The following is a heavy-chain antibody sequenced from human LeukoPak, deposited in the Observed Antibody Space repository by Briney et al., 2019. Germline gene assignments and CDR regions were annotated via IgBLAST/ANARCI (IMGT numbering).Heavy chain of an antibody. D-gene: IGHD1-14*01. Sequence: GGSLRLSCAASGFTFSSYSMNWVRQAPGKGLEWVSSISSSSSYIYYADSVKGRFTISRDNAKNSLYLQINSLRAEDTAVYYCARDGGPRSYYYYYGMDVWGQGTTVTVSS. J-gene: IGHJ6*02. V-gene: IGHV3-21*01. CDR2: ISSSSSYI. CDR3: ARDGGPRSYYYYYGMDV. CDR1: GFTFSSYS.